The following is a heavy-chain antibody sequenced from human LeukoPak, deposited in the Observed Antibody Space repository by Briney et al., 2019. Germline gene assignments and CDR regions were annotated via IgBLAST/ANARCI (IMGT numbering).Heavy chain of an antibody. CDR1: GYTFTSYG. CDR3: ARRIAVAGMLGMDV. Sequence: PWASVKVSCKASGYTFTSYGISWVRQAPGQGLEWMGWISAYNGNTNYAQKLQGRVTMTTDTSTSTAYMELRSLRSDDTAVYYCARRIAVAGMLGMDVWGQGTTVTVSS. J-gene: IGHJ6*02. V-gene: IGHV1-18*01. D-gene: IGHD6-19*01. CDR2: ISAYNGNT.